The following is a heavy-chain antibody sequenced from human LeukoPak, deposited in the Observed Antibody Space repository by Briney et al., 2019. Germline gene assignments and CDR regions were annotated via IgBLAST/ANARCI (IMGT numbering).Heavy chain of an antibody. CDR2: ISGSGGST. Sequence: GGSLRLSCAASGFTFSSYAMSWVRQAPGKGLEWVSAISGSGGSTYYADPVKGRFTIFRNNSKNTLYLQMSSLSDEEAVVYYCAKDRYRDDCVWGSYRFSGYPFDFWGEGTRVTVSS. CDR1: GFTFSSYA. CDR3: AKDRYRDDCVWGSYRFSGYPFDF. D-gene: IGHD3-16*02. V-gene: IGHV3-23*01. J-gene: IGHJ4*02.